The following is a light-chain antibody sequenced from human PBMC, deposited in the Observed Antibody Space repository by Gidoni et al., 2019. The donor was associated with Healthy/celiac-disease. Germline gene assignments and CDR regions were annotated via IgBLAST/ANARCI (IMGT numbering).Light chain of an antibody. J-gene: IGKJ1*01. Sequence: DIQLTQSPSSMSASVGDSVTITCRASQSISSYLNWYQQKPGKAPKLLIYDASSLQSGIPSRFSGSGSGTDFTLTISSLQPEDFATYYCQQSYSTPWTFXQXTKVEIK. CDR2: DAS. CDR3: QQSYSTPWT. CDR1: QSISSY. V-gene: IGKV1-39*01.